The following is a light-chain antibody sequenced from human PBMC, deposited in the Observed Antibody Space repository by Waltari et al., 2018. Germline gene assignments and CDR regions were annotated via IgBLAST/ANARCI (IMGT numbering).Light chain of an antibody. CDR1: GIGRQN. J-gene: IGLJ2*01. V-gene: IGLV3-21*02. CDR2: YND. CDR3: QVWDSVTDHLV. Sequence: YVLTQPPSVSVAPGQTARIICEGDGIGRQNVHWYRQKSGQAPVLVVYYNDVRPSGVPERFSASNSGDTATLTIGRAEAGDEADYYCQVWDSVTDHLVFGGGTKVTVL.